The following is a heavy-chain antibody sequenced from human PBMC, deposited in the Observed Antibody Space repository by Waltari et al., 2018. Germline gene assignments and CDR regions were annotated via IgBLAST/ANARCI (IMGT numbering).Heavy chain of an antibody. D-gene: IGHD2-15*01. V-gene: IGHV4-39*01. J-gene: IGHJ6*02. CDR1: GGSIISTTYY. CDR2: SYYSGSP. Sequence: QLQLQESGPGLVKPSETLSLTCIVSGGSIISTTYYWGWIRQPPGKGLEWIGSSYYSGSPNYIPPLKSRVTISVDTSKNRFSLKVISVTAADTALYYCATHSANHDYHYYAMDVWGLGTTVTVSS. CDR3: ATHSANHDYHYYAMDV.